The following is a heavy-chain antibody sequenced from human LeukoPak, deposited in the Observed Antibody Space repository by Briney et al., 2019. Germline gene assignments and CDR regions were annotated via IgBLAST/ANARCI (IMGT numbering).Heavy chain of an antibody. Sequence: GGSLRLSCAASGFTFSDYAMNWVRQAPGKGLEWLSYISSRSSAIYYADSVKGRFTISRDNARNSLSLQMNSLRAEDTAVYYCARDYTVPRAAVVTEYWGQGTLVTVSS. CDR1: GFTFSDYA. J-gene: IGHJ4*02. V-gene: IGHV3-48*04. D-gene: IGHD6-13*01. CDR2: ISSRSSAI. CDR3: ARDYTVPRAAVVTEY.